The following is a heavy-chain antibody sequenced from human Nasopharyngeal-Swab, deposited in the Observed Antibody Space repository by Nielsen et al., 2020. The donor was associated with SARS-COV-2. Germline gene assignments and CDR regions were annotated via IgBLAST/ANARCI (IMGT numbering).Heavy chain of an antibody. CDR3: TRDHRGTALY. D-gene: IGHD3-10*01. Sequence: GESLKLSCAGSGFPFSTYTMTWIRQAPGKVLDWVSSIGSSSTYIDYAESVKGRFTISRDNAKNSLSLQMNNLRAEDTALYYCTRDHRGTALYWGRGTLVAVSS. V-gene: IGHV3-21*01. CDR2: IGSSSTYI. J-gene: IGHJ4*01. CDR1: GFPFSTYT.